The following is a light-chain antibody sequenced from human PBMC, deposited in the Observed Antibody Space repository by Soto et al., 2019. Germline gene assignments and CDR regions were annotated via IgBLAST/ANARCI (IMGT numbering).Light chain of an antibody. V-gene: IGKV3-15*01. CDR2: GAS. J-gene: IGKJ1*01. Sequence: EIVMTQSPATLSVSPGERATLSCRASQSVGSNLAWYQQNPGQAPRLLIYGASTRATGIPARFSGRGSGTEFTLTISSLHSKYFAICLWHQYKKCSPDTTVGQGTKVEIK. CDR3: HQYKKCSPDTT. CDR1: QSVGSN.